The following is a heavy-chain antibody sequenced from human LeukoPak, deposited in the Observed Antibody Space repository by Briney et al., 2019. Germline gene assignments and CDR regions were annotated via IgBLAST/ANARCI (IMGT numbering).Heavy chain of an antibody. CDR2: INHSGST. D-gene: IGHD1-14*01. J-gene: IGHJ5*02. V-gene: IGHV4-34*01. Sequence: SETLSLTCAVYGGSFSGYYWSWIRQPPVKGLEWIGEINHSGSTNYNPSLKSRVTISVDTSKNQFSLKLSSVTAADTAVYYCARGRRTLGWFDPWGQGTLVTVSS. CDR1: GGSFSGYY. CDR3: ARGRRTLGWFDP.